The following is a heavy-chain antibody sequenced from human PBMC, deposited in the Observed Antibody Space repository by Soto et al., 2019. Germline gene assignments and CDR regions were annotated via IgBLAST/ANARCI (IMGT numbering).Heavy chain of an antibody. D-gene: IGHD5-12*01. CDR2: ISNTGDNT. CDR3: AKRINSGYFYYFDY. CDR1: GFTFTTYA. Sequence: GGSLRLSCAASGFTFTTYAMGWVRRAPGKGLEWVSTISNTGDNTYYGDSVKGRFTVSRDNSKNTLYLQMNSLSSEDTAVYYCAKRINSGYFYYFDYWGQGALVTVSS. V-gene: IGHV3-23*01. J-gene: IGHJ4*02.